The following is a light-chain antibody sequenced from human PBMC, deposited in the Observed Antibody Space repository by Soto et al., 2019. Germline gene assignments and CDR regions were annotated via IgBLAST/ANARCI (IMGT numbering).Light chain of an antibody. CDR1: QSVSNY. CDR3: QYYGNSPLT. Sequence: DIVVTQSPATLSLSPGERVTLSCRASQSVSNYLAWYQQKPGQAPRLLIYGAFNRATGIPDRFSGGGSGTDFTLTITRLEPEDFAVYYCQYYGNSPLTFGQGTTVDIK. CDR2: GAF. V-gene: IGKV3-20*01. J-gene: IGKJ1*01.